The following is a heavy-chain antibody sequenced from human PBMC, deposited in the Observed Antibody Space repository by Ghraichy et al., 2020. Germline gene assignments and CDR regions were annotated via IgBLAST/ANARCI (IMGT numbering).Heavy chain of an antibody. V-gene: IGHV6-1*01. CDR2: TYYRSKWYN. Sequence: SQTPLTCAIPGDSVSSNSAAWNWIRQSPSRGLEWLGRTYYRSKWYNDYAVSVKSRITINPDTSKNQFSLQLNSVTPEDTAVYYCARSLTQEYDYWGQGTLVTVSS. D-gene: IGHD2-15*01. CDR1: GDSVSSNSAA. CDR3: ARSLTQEYDY. J-gene: IGHJ4*02.